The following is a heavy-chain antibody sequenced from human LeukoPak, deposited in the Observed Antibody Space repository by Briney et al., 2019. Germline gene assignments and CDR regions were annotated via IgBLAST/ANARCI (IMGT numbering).Heavy chain of an antibody. J-gene: IGHJ4*02. Sequence: AGGSLRLSCAASGFTLDDYAMHWVRHAPGKGLEWVSGISWNSGSIGYADSVKGRFTISRDNAENTLYLHMTSLRAEDTALYYCAKDIWGTSSWYYFDYWGQGTLVTVSS. V-gene: IGHV3-9*01. CDR1: GFTLDDYA. D-gene: IGHD6-13*01. CDR2: ISWNSGSI. CDR3: AKDIWGTSSWYYFDY.